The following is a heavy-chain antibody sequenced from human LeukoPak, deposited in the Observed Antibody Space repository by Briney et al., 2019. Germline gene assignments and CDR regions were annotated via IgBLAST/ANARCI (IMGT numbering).Heavy chain of an antibody. CDR3: ARATYYDSSGYYRAGAFDI. J-gene: IGHJ3*02. V-gene: IGHV6-1*01. CDR2: TYYRPKWYN. Sequence: SQTLSLTCAISGDSVSSNSAAWNWIRQSPSRGLEWLGRTYYRPKWYNDYAVSVKSRITINPDTSKNQFSLQLNSVTPEDTAVYYCARATYYDSSGYYRAGAFDIWGQGTMVTVSS. D-gene: IGHD3-22*01. CDR1: GDSVSSNSAA.